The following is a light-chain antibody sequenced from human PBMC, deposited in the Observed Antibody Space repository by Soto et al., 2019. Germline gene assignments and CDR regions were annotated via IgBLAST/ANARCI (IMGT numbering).Light chain of an antibody. J-gene: IGLJ2*01. Sequence: QSVLTQPPSVSGAPGQTVTISCTGSSSNIGAGYDVPWYQQLPGKAPKLLIYGNSNRPSGVPDRFSGSKSGTSASLAITGLQAEDEADYYCQSYDSSLSGYVVFGGGTKLTVL. CDR3: QSYDSSLSGYVV. CDR1: SSNIGAGYD. CDR2: GNS. V-gene: IGLV1-40*01.